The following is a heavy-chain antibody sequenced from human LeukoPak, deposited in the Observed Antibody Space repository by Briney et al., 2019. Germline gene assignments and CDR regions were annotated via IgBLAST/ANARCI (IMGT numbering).Heavy chain of an antibody. D-gene: IGHD2-2*01. CDR2: ISTSSIYI. CDR1: GFTFSDYN. Sequence: GGSLRLSCAASGFTFSDYNMRWIRQAPGKGLEGVSSISTSSIYIYYADSVKGRFTISRDNAKHSLYLQMNSLRAEDTAVYYCARGVEVVAAANNWFDPWGQGTLVTVSS. V-gene: IGHV3-21*01. J-gene: IGHJ5*02. CDR3: ARGVEVVAAANNWFDP.